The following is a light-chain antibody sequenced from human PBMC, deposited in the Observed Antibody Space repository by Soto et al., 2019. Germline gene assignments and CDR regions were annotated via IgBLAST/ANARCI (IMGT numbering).Light chain of an antibody. J-gene: IGKJ1*01. V-gene: IGKV1-5*03. CDR2: MAS. CDR1: QSISSY. Sequence: DIQMTQSPSTLSASAGDRVTITCRASQSISSYLAWYQQKPGKAPKLLIYMASSLQSGVPSRFSGSGSGTEFTLTISSLQPDDFATYYCQQSNSYPWTFGQGTQVDIK. CDR3: QQSNSYPWT.